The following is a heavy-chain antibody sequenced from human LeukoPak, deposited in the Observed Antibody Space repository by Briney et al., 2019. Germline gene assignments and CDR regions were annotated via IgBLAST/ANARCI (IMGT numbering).Heavy chain of an antibody. J-gene: IGHJ5*02. Sequence: GGSLRLSCAASGFTFSSYAMHWVRQAPGKGLEWVAVISYDGSSKYYADSVKGRFTISRDNSKNTLYLQMNSLRAEDTAVYYCASSPGIVVVPAAAPGGVDPWGQGTLVTVSS. D-gene: IGHD2-2*01. CDR1: GFTFSSYA. V-gene: IGHV3-30-3*01. CDR3: ASSPGIVVVPAAAPGGVDP. CDR2: ISYDGSSK.